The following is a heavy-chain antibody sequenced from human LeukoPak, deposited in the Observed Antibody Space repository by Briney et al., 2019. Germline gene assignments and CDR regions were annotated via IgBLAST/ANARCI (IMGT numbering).Heavy chain of an antibody. D-gene: IGHD3-10*01. V-gene: IGHV4-59*12. J-gene: IGHJ5*02. CDR1: GGSISSYY. CDR2: IYYSGST. Sequence: PSETLSLTCTVSGGSISSYYWSWIRQPPGKGLEWIGYIYYSGSTNYNPSLKSRVTISVDTSKNQFSLKLSSVTAADTAVYYCARGRGTMVRGPPGHPWGQGTLVTVSS. CDR3: ARGRGTMVRGPPGHP.